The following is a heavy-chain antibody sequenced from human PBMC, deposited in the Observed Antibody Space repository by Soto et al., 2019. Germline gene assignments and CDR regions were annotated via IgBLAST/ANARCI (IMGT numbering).Heavy chain of an antibody. V-gene: IGHV1-3*01. CDR3: ARSIVVVTALDY. CDR2: INAGNGNT. J-gene: IGHJ4*02. CDR1: GYTLTTFA. D-gene: IGHD2-21*02. Sequence: GASVKVSCKAPGYTLTTFAMHWVRQAPGQGLEWMGWINAGNGNTKYSQKFQGRVTITRDTSANTAYMELSSLRSEDTAVYYCARSIVVVTALDYWGQGTLVTVSS.